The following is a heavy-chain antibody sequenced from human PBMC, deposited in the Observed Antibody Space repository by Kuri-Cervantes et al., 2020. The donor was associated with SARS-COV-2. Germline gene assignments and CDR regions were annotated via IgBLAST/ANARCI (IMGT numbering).Heavy chain of an antibody. CDR3: AREISQSIAAAGTPLDY. J-gene: IGHJ4*02. CDR1: GFTFSSYA. Sequence: GESLKISCAASGFTFSSYAMHWVRQAPGKGLEWVAVISYDGSNKYYADSVKGRFTISRDNSKNTLYLQMNSLRAEDTAVHYCAREISQSIAAAGTPLDYWGQGTLVTVSS. CDR2: ISYDGSNK. D-gene: IGHD6-13*01. V-gene: IGHV3-30-3*01.